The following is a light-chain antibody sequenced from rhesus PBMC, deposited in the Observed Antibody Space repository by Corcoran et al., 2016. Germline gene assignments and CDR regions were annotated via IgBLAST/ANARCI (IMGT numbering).Light chain of an antibody. V-gene: IGKV1-21*01. CDR1: QGISSW. J-gene: IGKJ3*01. CDR3: QQYNSAPFT. CDR2: KAS. Sequence: DIQMTQSPSSLSASVGDRVTITCRASQGISSWLAWYQQKPGKAPKLLIYKASSLRSGVPSRVSGSGSGTDFTLAISSLQPEDFATYYCQQYNSAPFTFGPGTKLDIE.